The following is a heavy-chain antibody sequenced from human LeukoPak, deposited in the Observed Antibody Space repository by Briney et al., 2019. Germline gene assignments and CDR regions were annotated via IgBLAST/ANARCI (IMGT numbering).Heavy chain of an antibody. CDR3: ATTGIAVAGKRRGGDFDY. D-gene: IGHD6-19*01. J-gene: IGHJ4*02. V-gene: IGHV1-2*02. CDR2: INPNSGAT. CDR1: GYTFTDYY. Sequence: GASVKVSCKASGYTFTDYYLHWVRQAPGQGLEWMGWINPNSGATNYAQKFQGRVTMTRDTSISTAYMELSRLRSDDTAVYYCATTGIAVAGKRRGGDFDYWGQGTLVTVSS.